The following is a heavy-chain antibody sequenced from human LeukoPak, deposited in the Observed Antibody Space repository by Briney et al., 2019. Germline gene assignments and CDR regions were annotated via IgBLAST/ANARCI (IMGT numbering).Heavy chain of an antibody. V-gene: IGHV3-21*01. J-gene: IGHJ4*02. CDR2: ISSSSSYI. CDR1: GFTFSSYS. Sequence: GGSLRLSCAASGFTFSSYSMNWVRQAPGKGLEWVSSISSSSSYIYYADSVKGRFTISRDNAKNSLYLQMNSLRAEDTAVYYCARERTNLQTPAELDYWGQGTLVTVSS. CDR3: ARERTNLQTPAELDY. D-gene: IGHD4-23*01.